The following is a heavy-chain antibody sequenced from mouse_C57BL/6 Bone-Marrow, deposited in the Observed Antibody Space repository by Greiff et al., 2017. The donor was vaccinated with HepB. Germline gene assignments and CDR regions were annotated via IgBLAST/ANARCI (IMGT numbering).Heavy chain of an antibody. J-gene: IGHJ2*01. D-gene: IGHD2-3*01. CDR3: ARQGWLLPYFDY. Sequence: EVQLQESGGGLVQPGGSLKLSCAASGFTFSDYYMYWVRQTPEKRLEWVAYISNGGGSTYYPDTVKGRFTISRDNAKNTLYLQMSRLKSEDTAMYYCARQGWLLPYFDYWGQGTTLTVSS. CDR1: GFTFSDYY. CDR2: ISNGGGST. V-gene: IGHV5-12*01.